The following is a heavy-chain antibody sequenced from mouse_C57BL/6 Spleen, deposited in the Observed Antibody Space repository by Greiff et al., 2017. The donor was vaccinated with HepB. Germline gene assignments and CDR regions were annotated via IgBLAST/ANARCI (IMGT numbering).Heavy chain of an antibody. D-gene: IGHD6-1*01. CDR2: IDPSDSYT. CDR3: AKNAKGGDYYAMDY. CDR1: GYTFTSYW. J-gene: IGHJ4*01. V-gene: IGHV1-50*01. Sequence: QVQLKQPGAELVKPGASVKLSCKASGYTFTSYWMQWVKQRPGQGLEWIGEIDPSDSYTNYNQKFKGKATLTVDTSSSTAYMQLSSLTSEDSAVYYCAKNAKGGDYYAMDYWGQGTSVTVSS.